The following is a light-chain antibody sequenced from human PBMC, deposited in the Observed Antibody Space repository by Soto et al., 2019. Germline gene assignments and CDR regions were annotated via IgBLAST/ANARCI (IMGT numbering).Light chain of an antibody. CDR3: QQSNDWRSIT. J-gene: IGKJ5*01. V-gene: IGKV3-15*01. CDR2: DAS. CDR1: QSVGGN. Sequence: EIVMTQSPATLSVSPGERATLSCWAGQSVGGNLAWYQQRPGQAPRLLIFDASTRATGIPARFSGSGSGTEFTLSISNVQSEDLAVYYCQQSNDWRSITFGQGTRLEIK.